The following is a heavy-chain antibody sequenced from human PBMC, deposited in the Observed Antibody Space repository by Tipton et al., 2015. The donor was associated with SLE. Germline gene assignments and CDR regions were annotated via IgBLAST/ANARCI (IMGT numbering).Heavy chain of an antibody. J-gene: IGHJ4*02. CDR3: ARGPRGMGGSTRVDT. CDR1: GFTFSSYG. D-gene: IGHD2-2*01. Sequence: SLRLSCAASGFTFSSYGMHWVRQAPGKGLEWVAFIRYDGSNKYYADSVKGRFTISRDNSKNTLYLQMNSLRAEDTAVYYCARGPRGMGGSTRVDTWGQGTLVTVSS. V-gene: IGHV3-30*02. CDR2: IRYDGSNK.